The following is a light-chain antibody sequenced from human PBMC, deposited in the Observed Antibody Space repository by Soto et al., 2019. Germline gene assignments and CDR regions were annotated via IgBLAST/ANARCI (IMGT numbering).Light chain of an antibody. Sequence: DSPMTQSTYSMSESFLDRVNVLCWASQNIGTYLNGYQQTSGKAPKVLISDASSLQSGVPSRFSGSASGTDFTLTISSLQPEDYATYYCQQSYNTPLTFGGGTKVDIK. CDR2: DAS. CDR3: QQSYNTPLT. J-gene: IGKJ4*01. CDR1: QNIGTY. V-gene: IGKV1-39*01.